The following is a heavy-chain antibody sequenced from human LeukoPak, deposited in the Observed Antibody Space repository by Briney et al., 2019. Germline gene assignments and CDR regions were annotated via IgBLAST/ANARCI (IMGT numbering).Heavy chain of an antibody. CDR3: TSRTYYAFWSGYYAHAPGFDG. V-gene: IGHV1-2*02. D-gene: IGHD3-3*01. J-gene: IGHJ5*02. CDR2: INPNSGGT. CDR1: GYTFTGYY. Sequence: ASVKVSCKASGYTFTGYYMHWVRQAPGQGLEWMSWINPNSGGTNYVQTVQGRVTMTRDTAISTVYMELSRLRSDDTAVYYCTSRTYYAFWSGYYAHAPGFDGWGQGTLVTVSS.